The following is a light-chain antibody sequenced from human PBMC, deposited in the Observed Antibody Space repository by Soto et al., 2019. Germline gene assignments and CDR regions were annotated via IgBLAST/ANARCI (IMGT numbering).Light chain of an antibody. Sequence: DIQMTQSPSSLSASVGDRVTITCRASQGISNYLAWYQQKPGKVPKLLIYAASTLQSGDPSRFSGSGSGTDFTLTISSLQADDVASYYCQKYNSAPLFGQGTKLEIK. J-gene: IGKJ2*01. V-gene: IGKV1-27*01. CDR1: QGISNY. CDR2: AAS. CDR3: QKYNSAPL.